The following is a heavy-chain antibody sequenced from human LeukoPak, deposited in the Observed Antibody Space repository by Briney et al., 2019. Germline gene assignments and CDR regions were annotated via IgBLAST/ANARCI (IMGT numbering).Heavy chain of an antibody. Sequence: TGGSLRLSCADSGSTFSNFWMTWVRQAPGKGLEWVANIKEDGSEKYYVDPVKGRFTISRDNAKNSLYLQMNSLRADDTAVYYCARSGAARYLDSWGQGTLVTVSS. CDR1: GSTFSNFW. CDR3: ARSGAARYLDS. V-gene: IGHV3-7*01. D-gene: IGHD6-6*01. J-gene: IGHJ4*02. CDR2: IKEDGSEK.